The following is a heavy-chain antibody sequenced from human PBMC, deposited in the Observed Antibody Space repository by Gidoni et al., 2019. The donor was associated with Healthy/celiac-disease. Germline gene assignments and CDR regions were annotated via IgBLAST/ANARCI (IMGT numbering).Heavy chain of an antibody. V-gene: IGHV4-39*01. J-gene: IGHJ4*02. CDR1: GGSISSSSYY. D-gene: IGHD2-8*01. Sequence: QLQLQESGPGLVKTSETLSLTCTVSGGSISSSSYYWGWIRQPPGKGLEWIGSIYYSGSTYYNPSLKCRVTISVDTSKNQFSLKLSSVTAADTAVYYCARSRYCTNGVCYTGFDYWGQGTLVTVSS. CDR2: IYYSGST. CDR3: ARSRYCTNGVCYTGFDY.